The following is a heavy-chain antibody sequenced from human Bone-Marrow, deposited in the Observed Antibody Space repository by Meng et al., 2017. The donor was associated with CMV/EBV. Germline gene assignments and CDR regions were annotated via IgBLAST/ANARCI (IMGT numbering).Heavy chain of an antibody. J-gene: IGHJ5*02. CDR1: GGTFSSYA. CDR3: ANLQTGRWLQFLGA. V-gene: IGHV1-69*05. Sequence: SVKVSCKASGGTFSSYAISWVRQAPGQGLEWMGGIIPIFGTANYAQKFQGRVTITTDESTSTAYMELSSLRSEDTAVYYCANLQTGRWLQFLGAWGQGTLVTVYS. D-gene: IGHD5-24*01. CDR2: IIPIFGTA.